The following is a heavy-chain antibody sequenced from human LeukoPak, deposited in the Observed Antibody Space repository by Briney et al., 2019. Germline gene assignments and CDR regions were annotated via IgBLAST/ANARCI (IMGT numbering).Heavy chain of an antibody. J-gene: IGHJ4*02. CDR1: GFTFSSYS. CDR3: ARGGKGYSYGQRLDY. D-gene: IGHD5-18*01. Sequence: GGSLRLSCAASGFTFSSYSMNWVRQAPGKGLEWVSSISSSSSYIYYADSAKGRFTISRDNAKNSLYLQMNSLRAEDTAVYYCARGGKGYSYGQRLDYWGQGTLVTVSS. V-gene: IGHV3-21*01. CDR2: ISSSSSYI.